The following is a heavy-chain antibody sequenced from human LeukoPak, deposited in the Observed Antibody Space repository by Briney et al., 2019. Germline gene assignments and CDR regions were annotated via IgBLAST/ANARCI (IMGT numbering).Heavy chain of an antibody. CDR2: IYYSGST. Sequence: SETPSLTCTVPGGSISSYYWSWIRQPPGKGLEWIGYIYYSGSTNYNPSLKSRVTISVDTSKNRFSLKLSSVTAADTAVYYCASFGAGGPPFDYWGQGTLVTVSS. D-gene: IGHD3-10*01. V-gene: IGHV4-59*01. CDR3: ASFGAGGPPFDY. CDR1: GGSISSYY. J-gene: IGHJ4*02.